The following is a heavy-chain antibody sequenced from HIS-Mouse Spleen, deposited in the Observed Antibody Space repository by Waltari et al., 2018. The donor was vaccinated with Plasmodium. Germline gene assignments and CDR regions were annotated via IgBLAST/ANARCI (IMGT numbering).Heavy chain of an antibody. J-gene: IGHJ4*02. CDR2: INHSGST. CDR3: ASSGSGSYYY. Sequence: QVQLQQWGAGLLKPSETLSLTCAVYGCSFSGYYWSWIRQPPGKGLEWIGEINHSGSTNYNPSLKSRVTISVDTSKNQFSLKLSSVTAADTAVYYCASSGSGSYYYWGQGTLVTVSS. V-gene: IGHV4-34*01. D-gene: IGHD3-10*01. CDR1: GCSFSGYY.